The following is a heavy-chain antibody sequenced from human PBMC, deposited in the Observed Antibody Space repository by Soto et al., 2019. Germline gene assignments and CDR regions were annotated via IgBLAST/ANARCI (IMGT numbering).Heavy chain of an antibody. CDR3: AIHLFSYCSSTSCYFY. Sequence: ASVKVSCKASGYTFTSYDINWVRQATGQGLEWMGWMNPNSGNTGYAQKFQGRVTMTRNTSISTAYMELSSLRSEDTAVYYCAIHLFSYCSSTSCYFYWGQGTLVTVS. D-gene: IGHD2-2*01. J-gene: IGHJ4*02. CDR1: GYTFTSYD. V-gene: IGHV1-8*01. CDR2: MNPNSGNT.